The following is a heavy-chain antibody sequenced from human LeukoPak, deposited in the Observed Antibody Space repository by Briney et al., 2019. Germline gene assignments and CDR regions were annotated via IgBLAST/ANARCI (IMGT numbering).Heavy chain of an antibody. CDR1: GFTFNNYW. V-gene: IGHV3-74*01. J-gene: IGHJ5*02. CDR2: INTDGSST. Sequence: GGSLRLSCAASGFTFNNYWMHWVRQAPGKGLLWVSRINTDGSSTSYADSVKGRFTITRDNAKNMVYLQMNSLRGEDTAVYYCARENFDPWGQGTQVTVSS. CDR3: ARENFDP.